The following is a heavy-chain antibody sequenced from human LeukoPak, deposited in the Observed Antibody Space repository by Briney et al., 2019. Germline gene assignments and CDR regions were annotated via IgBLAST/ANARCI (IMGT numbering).Heavy chain of an antibody. D-gene: IGHD1-26*01. Sequence: PGGSLRLSCAASGFTFSSYGMNWVRQAPGKGLEWVSYISSSGSTIYYADSVKGRFTISRDNAKNSLYLQMNSLRAEDTAVYYCARALGADFDYWGQGTLVTVSS. CDR1: GFTFSSYG. J-gene: IGHJ4*02. V-gene: IGHV3-48*03. CDR3: ARALGADFDY. CDR2: ISSSGSTI.